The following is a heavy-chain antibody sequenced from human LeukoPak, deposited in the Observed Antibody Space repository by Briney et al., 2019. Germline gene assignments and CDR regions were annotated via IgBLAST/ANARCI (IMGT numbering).Heavy chain of an antibody. V-gene: IGHV4-39*01. CDR2: IYYSGST. CDR3: ARHSVVYSYESPYDY. Sequence: PSETLSLTCTVSGGSISSSSYYWGWIRQPPGKGLEWIGSIYYSGSTYYNPSLKSRVTISVDTSKNQFSLKLSSVTAAVTAVYYCARHSVVYSYESPYDYWGQGTLVTVSS. CDR1: GGSISSSSYY. J-gene: IGHJ4*02. D-gene: IGHD5-18*01.